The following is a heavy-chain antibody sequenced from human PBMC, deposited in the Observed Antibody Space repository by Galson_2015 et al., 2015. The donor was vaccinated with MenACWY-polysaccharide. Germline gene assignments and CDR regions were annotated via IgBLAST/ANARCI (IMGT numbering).Heavy chain of an antibody. D-gene: IGHD5-24*01. V-gene: IGHV2-5*01. CDR3: ASTEDQDGYNLGFDF. CDR2: IYWNDDK. CDR1: GFSLTGRGVA. J-gene: IGHJ5*01. Sequence: PALVKPTQTLTLTCTFSGFSLTGRGVAVGWIRQPPGKALEWLAVIYWNDDKRYIPSLKSRLTVIKGTSRNQVVLTMTNVDPADTATYYCASTEDQDGYNLGFDFWGQRAQVTVPS.